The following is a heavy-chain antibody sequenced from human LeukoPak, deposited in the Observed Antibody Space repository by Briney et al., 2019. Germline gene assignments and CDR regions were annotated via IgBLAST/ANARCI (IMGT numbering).Heavy chain of an antibody. V-gene: IGHV3-53*01. CDR3: AKEATMVRGVITLFDY. Sequence: GGSLRLSCAASGFTVSSNYMSWVRQAPGKGLEWVSVIYSGGSTYYADSVKGRFTISRDNSKNTLYLQMNSLRAEDTAVYYCAKEATMVRGVITLFDYWGQGTLVTVSS. CDR1: GFTVSSNY. J-gene: IGHJ4*02. CDR2: IYSGGST. D-gene: IGHD3-10*01.